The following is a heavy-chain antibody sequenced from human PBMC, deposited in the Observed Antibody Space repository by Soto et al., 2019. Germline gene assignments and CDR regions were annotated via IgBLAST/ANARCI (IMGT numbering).Heavy chain of an antibody. CDR1: GFTFSTYA. Sequence: GGSLRLSCAASGFTFSTYAMSWVRQAPGKGLEWVSGISGSGGSTYYADSVKGRFTISRDNSENTLYLQMSSLRAEDSAVYYCAKGGSIVGATNSYFDYWGQGTLVTVSS. CDR2: ISGSGGST. CDR3: AKGGSIVGATNSYFDY. J-gene: IGHJ4*02. D-gene: IGHD1-26*01. V-gene: IGHV3-23*01.